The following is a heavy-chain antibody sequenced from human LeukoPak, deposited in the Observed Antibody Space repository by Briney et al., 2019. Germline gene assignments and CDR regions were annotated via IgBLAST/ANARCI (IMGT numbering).Heavy chain of an antibody. CDR1: GFTFTSYV. Sequence: GGSLRLSCAASGFTFTSYVMSWVRQAPGKGLEWVSAISGGGGSTYYADFVKGRFTISRDNSKNTLFLQMNSLRAEDTAVYYCAKADFYDSGSFFDYWGQGTLVTVSS. V-gene: IGHV3-23*01. CDR3: AKADFYDSGSFFDY. CDR2: ISGGGGST. D-gene: IGHD3-10*01. J-gene: IGHJ4*02.